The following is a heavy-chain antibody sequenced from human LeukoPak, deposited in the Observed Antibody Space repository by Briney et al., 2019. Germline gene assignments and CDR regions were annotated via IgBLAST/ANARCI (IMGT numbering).Heavy chain of an antibody. J-gene: IGHJ4*02. Sequence: GGSLRLSCAASGFTLSDYYMGWMRQAPWEGRGWDSYISSSGSTIYYEDSVKGRFTISRDNAKNSLYLQMNSLRAEDTAVYYCARDKGNIPYVSFDYWGQGTLVTVSS. V-gene: IGHV3-11*01. CDR1: GFTLSDYY. CDR2: ISSSGSTI. CDR3: ARDKGNIPYVSFDY. D-gene: IGHD3-16*01.